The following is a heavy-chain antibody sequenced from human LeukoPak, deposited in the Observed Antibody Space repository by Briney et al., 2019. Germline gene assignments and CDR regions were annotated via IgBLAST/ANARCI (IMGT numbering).Heavy chain of an antibody. Sequence: SETLSLTCTVSGGSISSYYWSWIRQPAGKGLEWIGRIYTSGSTNYNPSLKTRVTISVGTSKSLFALTLSSVTAADTAVYFCARGGGSYPNNWFDPWGQGTLVTVSS. J-gene: IGHJ5*01. V-gene: IGHV4-4*07. CDR2: IYTSGST. CDR1: GGSISSYY. D-gene: IGHD1-26*01. CDR3: ARGGGSYPNNWFDP.